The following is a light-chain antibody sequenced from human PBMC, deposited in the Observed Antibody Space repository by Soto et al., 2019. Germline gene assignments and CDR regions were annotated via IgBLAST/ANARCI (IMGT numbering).Light chain of an antibody. J-gene: IGLJ1*01. V-gene: IGLV2-14*01. CDR3: VSYTTSASYV. CDR2: DIN. Sequence: QSALTRPASVSGSPGQSITMSCTGTSSDVGNYIFVSWYRQHPGKAPKLMIYDINNRPSGVSNRFSGSKSGNTASLTISGLQAEDEADYYCVSYTTSASYVFGTGTKVTVL. CDR1: SSDVGNYIF.